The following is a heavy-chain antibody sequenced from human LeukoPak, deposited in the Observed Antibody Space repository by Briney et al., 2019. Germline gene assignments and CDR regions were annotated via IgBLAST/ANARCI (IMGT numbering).Heavy chain of an antibody. J-gene: IGHJ4*02. CDR2: IYYSGST. D-gene: IGHD2-2*01. CDR3: ARDNRYCSSTSCPYYFDY. V-gene: IGHV4-31*03. Sequence: PSEALSLTCTVSGGSISSGGYYWSWIRQHPGKGLEWIGYIYYSGSTNYNPSLKSRVTISVDTSKNQFSLKLSSVTAADTAVYYCARDNRYCSSTSCPYYFDYWGQGTLVTVSS. CDR1: GGSISSGGYY.